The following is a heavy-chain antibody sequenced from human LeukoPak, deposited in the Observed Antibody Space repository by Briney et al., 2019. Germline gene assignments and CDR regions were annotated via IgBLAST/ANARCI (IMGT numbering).Heavy chain of an antibody. Sequence: GASVKVSCKVSGYTLTDLSMHWVRQAPGLGLEWMGGSDPEDGETFYAQKFRGRITMTEDTSADTAYMELNSLRSEDTAVYYCATVKSYYYDRGGFYFDDWGQGTLVTVSS. CDR1: GYTLTDLS. CDR2: SDPEDGET. J-gene: IGHJ4*02. D-gene: IGHD3-22*01. V-gene: IGHV1-24*01. CDR3: ATVKSYYYDRGGFYFDD.